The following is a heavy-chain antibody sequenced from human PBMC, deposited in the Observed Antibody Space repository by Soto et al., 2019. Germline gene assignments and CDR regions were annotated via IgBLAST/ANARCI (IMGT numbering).Heavy chain of an antibody. J-gene: IGHJ4*02. Sequence: QVQLQESGPGLVKPSETLSLTCSVSGVSTSNHYWTWIRKPPGQGPEWIGCIYYRGTTNYNASFNSRGHISLDTSKNQFSLKLTSVTTADTAVYYCARGGGSPYHDHEFDYWGQGILVTVSS. V-gene: IGHV4-59*11. CDR3: ARGGGSPYHDHEFDY. CDR2: IYYRGTT. D-gene: IGHD2-2*01. CDR1: GVSTSNHY.